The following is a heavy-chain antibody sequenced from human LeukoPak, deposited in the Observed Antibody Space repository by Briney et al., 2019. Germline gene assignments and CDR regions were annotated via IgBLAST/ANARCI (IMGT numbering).Heavy chain of an antibody. CDR1: GYTLTELS. CDR2: FDPEDGET. D-gene: IGHD3-22*01. CDR3: ATGYYDSSGYYVNWFDP. Sequence: ASVKVSCKVSGYTLTELSMHWVRQAPGKGLEWMGGFDPEDGETIYAQKFQGRVTMTEDTSTDTAYMELSSLRSEDTAVYYCATGYYDSSGYYVNWFDPWGQGTLVTVPS. V-gene: IGHV1-24*01. J-gene: IGHJ5*02.